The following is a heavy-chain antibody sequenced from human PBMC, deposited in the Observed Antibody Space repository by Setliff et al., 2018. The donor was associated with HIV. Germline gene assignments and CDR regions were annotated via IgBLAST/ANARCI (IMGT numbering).Heavy chain of an antibody. CDR2: IYGGGTT. J-gene: IGHJ4*02. CDR1: GFTVSSNY. V-gene: IGHV3-66*02. D-gene: IGHD6-19*01. CDR3: ARDPRGAVAGFDY. Sequence: GSLRLSCTASGFTVSSNYMSWVRQAPGKGLEWVSVIYGGGTTHYADSVKGRFTISRDNSKNTVYLQMNSLRVEDTAVYFCARDPRGAVAGFDYWGQGTLVTVSS.